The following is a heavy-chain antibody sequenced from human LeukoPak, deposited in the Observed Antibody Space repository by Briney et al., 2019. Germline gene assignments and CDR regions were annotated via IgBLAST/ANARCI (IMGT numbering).Heavy chain of an antibody. CDR1: GGSISSYY. Sequence: SETLSLTCTVSGGSISSYYWSWIRQPPGKGLEWIGRIYTSGSTNYNPSLKSRVTISVDTSKNQFSLKLSSVTAADTAVYYCARSKYHGSVIDYWGQGTLVIVSS. CDR2: IYTSGST. J-gene: IGHJ4*02. V-gene: IGHV4-4*08. CDR3: ARSKYHGSVIDY. D-gene: IGHD2-2*01.